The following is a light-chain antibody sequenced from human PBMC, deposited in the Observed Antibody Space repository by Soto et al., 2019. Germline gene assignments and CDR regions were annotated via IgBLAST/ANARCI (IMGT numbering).Light chain of an antibody. V-gene: IGLV2-14*01. CDR3: SSYTTSSTHWV. Sequence: QSALTQPASVSGSHGQSITISCTGTSSDVGGYNYVSWYQQHPGKAPKLMIYEVSNRPSGVSNRFSGSKSGNTASLTISGLQAEDEADYCCSSYTTSSTHWVFGGGTKLSVL. CDR2: EVS. J-gene: IGLJ3*02. CDR1: SSDVGGYNY.